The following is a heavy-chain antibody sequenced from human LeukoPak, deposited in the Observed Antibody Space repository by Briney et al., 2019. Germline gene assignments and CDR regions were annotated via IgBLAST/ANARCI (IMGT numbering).Heavy chain of an antibody. V-gene: IGHV4-34*01. Sequence: SETLSLTCAVYGGSFSGYYWSWIRQPPGKGLEWIGEINHSGSTNYNPSLKSRVTISVDTSKNQFSLKLSSVTAADTAVYYCARLRIIAAAGGGNGFVPWGQGTLVTVS. CDR3: ARLRIIAAAGGGNGFVP. CDR1: GGSFSGYY. D-gene: IGHD6-13*01. J-gene: IGHJ5*02. CDR2: INHSGST.